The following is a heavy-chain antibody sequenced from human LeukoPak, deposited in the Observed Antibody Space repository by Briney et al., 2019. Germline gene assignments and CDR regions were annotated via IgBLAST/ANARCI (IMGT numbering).Heavy chain of an antibody. CDR3: ARRYSSGGGYLDY. D-gene: IGHD6-19*01. V-gene: IGHV4-59*08. J-gene: IGHJ4*02. CDR1: GGSIGTYY. Sequence: SQTLSLTCTVSGGSIGTYYWTWIRQPPGKRLEWIGYIHYSGNTNYNPSLQSRVTISVDTSKNQFSLKLSSVTAADTAVYYCARRYSSGGGYLDYWGQGTLVTVSS. CDR2: IHYSGNT.